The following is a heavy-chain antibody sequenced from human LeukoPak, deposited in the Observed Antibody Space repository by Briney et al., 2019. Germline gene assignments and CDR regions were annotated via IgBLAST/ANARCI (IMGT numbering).Heavy chain of an antibody. V-gene: IGHV3-7*01. D-gene: IGHD3-22*01. J-gene: IGHJ4*02. Sequence: GGSLRLSCAASGFTFSMYWMSWVRQAPGKGPEWVANIKVDGSEIYYVDSVKGRFTISRDNAKNSLYLQMNSLRAEDTAVYYCASDYYYDSSGFDYWGQGTLVTVSS. CDR3: ASDYYYDSSGFDY. CDR1: GFTFSMYW. CDR2: IKVDGSEI.